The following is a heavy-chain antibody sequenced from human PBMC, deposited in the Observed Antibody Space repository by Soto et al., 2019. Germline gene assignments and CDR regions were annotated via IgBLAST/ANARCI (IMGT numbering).Heavy chain of an antibody. D-gene: IGHD6-19*01. CDR3: ARHSGGWPNYYYYGMDV. CDR2: IYPGDSDT. V-gene: IGHV5-51*01. Sequence: GESLKISCKGSGYSFTSYWIGWVRQMPGKGLEWMGIIYPGDSDTRYSPSFQGQVTISADKSISTAYLQWSSLKAPDTAMYYCARHSGGWPNYYYYGMDVWGQGTTVTVSS. J-gene: IGHJ6*02. CDR1: GYSFTSYW.